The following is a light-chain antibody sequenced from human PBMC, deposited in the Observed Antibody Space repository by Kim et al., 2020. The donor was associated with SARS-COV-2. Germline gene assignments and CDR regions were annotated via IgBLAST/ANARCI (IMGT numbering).Light chain of an antibody. V-gene: IGLV1-44*01. CDR2: SND. Sequence: QSVLTQPPSASGTPGQRVTISCSGSSSNIGNNTVNWYKQLPGTAPRLLIYSNDERPSGVPDRFSGSKSGTSASLAISGLQSEDEANYYCAAWDDSLNGWVFGGGTPLTVL. CDR3: AAWDDSLNGWV. CDR1: SSNIGNNT. J-gene: IGLJ3*02.